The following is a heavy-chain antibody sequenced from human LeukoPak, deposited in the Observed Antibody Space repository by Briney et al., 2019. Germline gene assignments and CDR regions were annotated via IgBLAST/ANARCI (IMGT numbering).Heavy chain of an antibody. CDR1: GFTFYDYA. V-gene: IGHV3-9*01. Sequence: GRSLRLSCAASGFTFYDYAMQWVRHAPGKGLEWVSGISWKRGSIVYADSVEGRFTISRDNAKNSLYLQMNSLRAEDTALYYCAKDSGYYDSSGYKSNYFDYWGQGTLVTVSS. CDR3: AKDSGYYDSSGYKSNYFDY. CDR2: ISWKRGSI. J-gene: IGHJ4*02. D-gene: IGHD3-22*01.